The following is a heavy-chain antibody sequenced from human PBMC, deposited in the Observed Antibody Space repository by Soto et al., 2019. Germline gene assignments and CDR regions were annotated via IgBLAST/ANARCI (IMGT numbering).Heavy chain of an antibody. CDR3: ARAALFSSGWYYP. J-gene: IGHJ5*02. V-gene: IGHV4-34*01. Sequence: PSETLSLTCAVYGGSFSGYYWSWIRQPPGKGLEWIGEINHSGSTNYNPSLKSRVTISVDTSKNQFSLKLSSVTAADTAVYYCARAALFSSGWYYPWGQGTLVTVSS. D-gene: IGHD6-19*01. CDR1: GGSFSGYY. CDR2: INHSGST.